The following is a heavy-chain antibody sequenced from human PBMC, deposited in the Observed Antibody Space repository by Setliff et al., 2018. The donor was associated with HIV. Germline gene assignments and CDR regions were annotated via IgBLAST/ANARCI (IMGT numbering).Heavy chain of an antibody. CDR2: ISPNYGGT. CDR1: GYIFTHYY. J-gene: IGHJ4*02. CDR3: ARDGTDY. Sequence: ASVKVSCKTSGYIFTHYYTHWVRQAPGQGLEWMGRISPNYGGTHYPQKFQGRVTLTSDTSISTAYMELSGLTSDDTAVYYCARDGTDYWGQGTRVTVSS. V-gene: IGHV1-2*06. D-gene: IGHD1-26*01.